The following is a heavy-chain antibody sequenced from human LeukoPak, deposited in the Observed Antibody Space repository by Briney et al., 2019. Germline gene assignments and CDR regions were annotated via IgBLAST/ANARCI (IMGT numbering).Heavy chain of an antibody. D-gene: IGHD3-9*01. CDR2: INPNSGGT. J-gene: IGHJ5*02. CDR3: AKYYDILTGSPFDP. V-gene: IGHV1-2*02. CDR1: GYTFTSYA. Sequence: ASVKVPCKASGYTFTSYAMNWVRQAPGQGLEWMGWINPNSGGTNYVQNFQGRVTMTRDTSISTAYMELNRLRSDDTAVYYCAKYYDILTGSPFDPWGQGTLVTVSS.